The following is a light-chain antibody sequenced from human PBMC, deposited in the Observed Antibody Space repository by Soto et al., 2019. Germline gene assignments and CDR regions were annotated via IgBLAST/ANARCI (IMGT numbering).Light chain of an antibody. V-gene: IGKV1-5*03. CDR2: TAS. J-gene: IGKJ1*01. CDR1: QSISSW. Sequence: DIQMTQSPSTLSASVGDRVTITCRASQSISSWLAWYQQKPGKAPKLLIYTASSLESGVPSRFSGSGSGTELTLTISSLQPDDFATYYCQQYNSLWTFGQGTKVEIK. CDR3: QQYNSLWT.